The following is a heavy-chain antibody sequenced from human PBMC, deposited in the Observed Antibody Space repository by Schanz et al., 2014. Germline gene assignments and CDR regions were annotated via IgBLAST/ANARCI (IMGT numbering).Heavy chain of an antibody. CDR2: ISSSGSYI. CDR3: ASGVHVSSLQKGLQF. D-gene: IGHD3-10*01. Sequence: VQLVESGGGLVKPGGSLRLSCAASGFTFRDYYMSWIRQAPGKGLEWVSSISSSGSYIHYADSVKGRFTISRDNAKNSMYLHMKSLRGEDTAVYYCASGVHVSSLQKGLQFWGRGTLVIVSS. J-gene: IGHJ1*01. CDR1: GFTFRDYY. V-gene: IGHV3-11*06.